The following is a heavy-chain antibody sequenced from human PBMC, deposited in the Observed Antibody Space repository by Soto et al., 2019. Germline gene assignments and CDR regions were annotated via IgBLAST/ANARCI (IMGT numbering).Heavy chain of an antibody. CDR3: AKGDGGYPLDYFDY. CDR2: ISYDGSNK. Sequence: QVQLVESGGGVVQPGRSLRLSCAASGFTFSSYGMHWVRQAPGKGLEWVAVISYDGSNKYYADSVKGRFTISRDNSKNTLYLQMNSLRAEDTAVYYCAKGDGGYPLDYFDYWGQGTLVTVSS. CDR1: GFTFSSYG. V-gene: IGHV3-30*18. D-gene: IGHD3-22*01. J-gene: IGHJ4*02.